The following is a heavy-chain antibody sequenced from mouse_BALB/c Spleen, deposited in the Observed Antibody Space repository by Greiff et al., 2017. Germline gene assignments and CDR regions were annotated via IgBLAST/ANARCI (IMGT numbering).Heavy chain of an antibody. Sequence: QVQLQQSGAELVKPGASVKLSCKASGYTFTSYWMHWVKQRPGQGLEWIGEIDPSDSYTNYNQKFKGKATLTVDKSSSTAYMQLSSLTSEDSAVYYCARRYYGSLDYWGQGTTLTVSS. V-gene: IGHV1-69*02. CDR1: GYTFTSYW. J-gene: IGHJ2*01. CDR3: ARRYYGSLDY. CDR2: IDPSDSYT. D-gene: IGHD1-1*01.